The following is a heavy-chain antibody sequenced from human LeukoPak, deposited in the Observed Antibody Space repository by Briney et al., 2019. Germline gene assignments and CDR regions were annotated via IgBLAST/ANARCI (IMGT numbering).Heavy chain of an antibody. CDR1: GFSFDYYG. Sequence: GGSLRLSCAASGFSFDYYGMHWVRQAPGKGLEWVSGISWNSDDIGYADSVKGRFTVSRDNAKNSLYLQMNSLTTEDTALYYCAKDAIPGYCTNGVCPKDYYYGMDVWGQGTTVTVSS. V-gene: IGHV3-9*01. CDR3: AKDAIPGYCTNGVCPKDYYYGMDV. J-gene: IGHJ6*02. D-gene: IGHD2-8*01. CDR2: ISWNSDDI.